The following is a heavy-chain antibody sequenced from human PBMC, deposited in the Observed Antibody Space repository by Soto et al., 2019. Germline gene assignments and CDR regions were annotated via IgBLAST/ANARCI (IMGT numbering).Heavy chain of an antibody. CDR1: GFTASSNY. V-gene: IGHV3-66*01. J-gene: IGHJ4*02. D-gene: IGHD3-16*01. CDR3: AGGKAKYYFDY. Sequence: EVQLVESGGGLVQPGGSLRLSCAASGFTASSNYMIWVRQAPGKGLEWVSVFSSGGGTYYTDSVKGRFTISRDNSKNTLYLQMNTLRADDTAVYYCAGGKAKYYFDYWGQGSLVTVSS. CDR2: FSSGGGT.